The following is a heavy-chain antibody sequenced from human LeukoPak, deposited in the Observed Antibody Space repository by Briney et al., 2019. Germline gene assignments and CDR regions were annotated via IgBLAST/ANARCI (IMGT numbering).Heavy chain of an antibody. CDR2: INPNSGGT. V-gene: IGHV1-2*04. J-gene: IGHJ4*02. CDR3: ARDGPRSTTSDY. CDR1: GYTFTGYY. D-gene: IGHD2/OR15-2a*01. Sequence: ASVKVSCKASGYTFTGYYMHWVRQAPGQGLEWMGWINPNSGGTNYAQKFQGWVTMTRDTSISTAYMELRSLRSDDTAVYYCARDGPRSTTSDYWGQGTLVTVSS.